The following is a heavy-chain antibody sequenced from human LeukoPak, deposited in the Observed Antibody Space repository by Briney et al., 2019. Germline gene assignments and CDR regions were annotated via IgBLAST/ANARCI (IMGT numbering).Heavy chain of an antibody. CDR3: AKEVAVAGIVDY. CDR1: GFTFSSYA. J-gene: IGHJ4*02. D-gene: IGHD6-19*01. Sequence: GGSLRLSCAASGFTFSSYAMSWVRQAPGKGREWVSAISGSGGSTYYADSVKGRFTISRDNTKNTLYLQMNSLRAEDTAVYYCAKEVAVAGIVDYWGQGTLVTVSS. V-gene: IGHV3-23*01. CDR2: ISGSGGST.